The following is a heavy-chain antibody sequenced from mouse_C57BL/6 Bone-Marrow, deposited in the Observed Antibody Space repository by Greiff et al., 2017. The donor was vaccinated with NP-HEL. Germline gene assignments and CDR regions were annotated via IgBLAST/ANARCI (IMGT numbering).Heavy chain of an antibody. D-gene: IGHD2-4*01. CDR1: GYTFTSYT. CDR3: ARSEDYDY. J-gene: IGHJ2*01. V-gene: IGHV1-4*01. Sequence: QVQLQQSGAELARPDASVKMSCKASGYTFTSYTMHWVKQRPGQGLEWIGYINPSSGYTKYNQKFKDKATLTADKSSSTDYMQLSSLTSEDSAVDYCARSEDYDYWGQGTTLTVSA. CDR2: INPSSGYT.